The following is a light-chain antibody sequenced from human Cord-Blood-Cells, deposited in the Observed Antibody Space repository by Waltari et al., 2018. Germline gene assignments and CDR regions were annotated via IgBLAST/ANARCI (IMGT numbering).Light chain of an antibody. V-gene: IGLV1-40*01. CDR1: SHHIRAGYD. J-gene: IGLJ2*01. Sequence: QSVLTQPPSVSGDPGQRVPLSRPWTSHHIRAGYDVPSNQQLPGTAPKLLIYGNSNRPSGVPDRFSGSKSGTSASLAITGLQAEDEADYYCQSYDSSLSGYVVFGGGTKLTVL. CDR2: GNS. CDR3: QSYDSSLSGYVV.